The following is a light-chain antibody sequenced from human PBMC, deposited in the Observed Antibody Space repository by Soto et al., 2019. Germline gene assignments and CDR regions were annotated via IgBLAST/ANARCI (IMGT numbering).Light chain of an antibody. J-gene: IGKJ5*01. V-gene: IGKV3-20*01. Sequence: EIVLTQSPGTLSFSPGERSTLSCSASRIHGGRFLAWYQQKPGQAPRLLINVASTRATGIPDRFSGSGSGTDFTLTISRLEPEDFAVYYCQQYGTSPIAFGQGTRLEIK. CDR1: RIHGGRF. CDR2: VAS. CDR3: QQYGTSPIA.